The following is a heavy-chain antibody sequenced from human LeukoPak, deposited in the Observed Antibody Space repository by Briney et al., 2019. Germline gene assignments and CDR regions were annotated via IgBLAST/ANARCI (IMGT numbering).Heavy chain of an antibody. CDR3: ARSGYSSGWYSEGIGY. V-gene: IGHV3-21*01. Sequence: NPGGSLRLSCAASGFTFSSYSMNWVRQAPGKGLEWVSSISSSSSYIYYADSVKGRFTISRDNAKNSLYLQMNSLRAEDTAVYYCARSGYSSGWYSEGIGYWGQGTLVTVSS. CDR1: GFTFSSYS. CDR2: ISSSSSYI. J-gene: IGHJ4*02. D-gene: IGHD6-19*01.